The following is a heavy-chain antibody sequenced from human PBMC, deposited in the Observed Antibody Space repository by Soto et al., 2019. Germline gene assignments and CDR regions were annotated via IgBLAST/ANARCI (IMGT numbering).Heavy chain of an antibody. Sequence: SETLSLTCTVSGDSIRSSSFWWGWIRQPPGKGLEWIGNVYYRGATYYNPSLKSRVTISVDTSKQQFSLKLNSVTAADTAVYYCARIVIATATQFDHWGQGALVTVSS. CDR3: ARIVIATATQFDH. CDR1: GDSIRSSSFW. D-gene: IGHD2-21*01. V-gene: IGHV4-39*01. CDR2: VYYRGAT. J-gene: IGHJ4*02.